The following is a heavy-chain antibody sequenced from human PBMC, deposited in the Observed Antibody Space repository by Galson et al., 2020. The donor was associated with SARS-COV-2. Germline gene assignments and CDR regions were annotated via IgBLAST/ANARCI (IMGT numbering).Heavy chain of an antibody. J-gene: IGHJ6*02. D-gene: IGHD2-15*01. V-gene: IGHV5-51*01. CDR3: AGHGGANVDIDGYYAMDV. CDR2: IYPDDSDT. CDR1: GDSFSNYW. Sequence: HGESLKISCQGSGDSFSNYWIDWVRQTPGKGLEWMGIIYPDDSDTRYSPSVQGQVTIPADKSISTAYLQWSSLKAADTAVYYCAGHGGANVDIDGYYAMDVWGQGTAVTVSS.